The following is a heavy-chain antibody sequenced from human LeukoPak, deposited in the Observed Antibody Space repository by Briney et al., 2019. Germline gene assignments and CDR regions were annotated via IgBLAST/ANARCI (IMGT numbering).Heavy chain of an antibody. V-gene: IGHV3-74*01. CDR3: VSFYETY. CDR1: GNYW. Sequence: GGSLRLSCAASGNYWMHWVRQAPGKGLVWVSHINSDGSWTSYADSVKGRFTISKDNAKNTVYPQMDNLRAEDTAVYYCVSFYETYWGRGTLVTVSS. D-gene: IGHD2-2*01. J-gene: IGHJ4*02. CDR2: INSDGSWT.